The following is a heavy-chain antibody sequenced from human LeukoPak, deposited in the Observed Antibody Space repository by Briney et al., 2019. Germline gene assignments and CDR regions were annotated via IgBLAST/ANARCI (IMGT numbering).Heavy chain of an antibody. V-gene: IGHV4-34*01. Sequence: SETLSLTCAVYGGSFSGYYWSWIRQPPGKWLEWIGEINHSGSTNYNPSLKSRVTISVDTSKNQFSLKLSSVTAADTAVYYCARGHRRITMVRGVMTYYFDYWGQGTLVTVSS. CDR1: GGSFSGYY. CDR2: INHSGST. CDR3: ARGHRRITMVRGVMTYYFDY. D-gene: IGHD3-10*01. J-gene: IGHJ4*02.